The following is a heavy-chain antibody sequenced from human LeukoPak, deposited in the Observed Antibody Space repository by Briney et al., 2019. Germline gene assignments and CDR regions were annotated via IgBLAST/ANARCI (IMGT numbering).Heavy chain of an antibody. V-gene: IGHV3-21*01. CDR1: GFTFSSYI. J-gene: IGHJ4*02. D-gene: IGHD2-15*01. Sequence: GGSLRLSCAASGFTFSSYIMHWVRQAPGKGLEWVSSISSSSSYIYYADSVKGRFTISRDNAENSLYLQMNSLRAEDTAVYFCARGNRIVVVVTDYWGQGTLVTASS. CDR3: ARGNRIVVVVTDY. CDR2: ISSSSSYI.